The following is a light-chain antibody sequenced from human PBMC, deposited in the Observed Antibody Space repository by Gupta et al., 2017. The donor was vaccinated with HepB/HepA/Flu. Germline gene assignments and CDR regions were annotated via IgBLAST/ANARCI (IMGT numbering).Light chain of an antibody. CDR2: DAS. J-gene: IGKJ2*02. Sequence: EIVLTQSPATLSLSPGERATLSFRSSQSVSSYLAWYQQKPGQAPRLLIYDASNRATGIPARFSGSGSGTDFTLTISSLEPEDFAVYYCLQRCNWPSIFGQGTKLEIK. CDR1: QSVSSY. CDR3: LQRCNWPSI. V-gene: IGKV3-11*01.